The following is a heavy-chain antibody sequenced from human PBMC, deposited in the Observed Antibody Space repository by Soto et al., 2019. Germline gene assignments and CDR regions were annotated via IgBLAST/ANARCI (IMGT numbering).Heavy chain of an antibody. Sequence: ASVKVSCKASGYTFTSYDINWVRQATGQGLEWMGWMNPNSGNTGYAQKFQGRVNMTRNTSISTAYMELSILRFEDTAVYYCARGIADIVVVPAAMLTYYYYYMDVWGKGTTVTVSS. D-gene: IGHD2-2*01. J-gene: IGHJ6*03. CDR3: ARGIADIVVVPAAMLTYYYYYMDV. V-gene: IGHV1-8*01. CDR1: GYTFTSYD. CDR2: MNPNSGNT.